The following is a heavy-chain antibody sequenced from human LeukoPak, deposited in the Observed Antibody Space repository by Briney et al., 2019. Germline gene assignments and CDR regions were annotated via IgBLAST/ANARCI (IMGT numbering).Heavy chain of an antibody. CDR3: ARDRSGPFDS. D-gene: IGHD3-10*01. CDR2: INTGNGHT. J-gene: IGHJ4*02. Sequence: ASVKVSCKASGYTFTTYTIHWVRQAPGQRLEWMGWINTGNGHTKYSQEFQDRVTITRDTSTSSAYMQLRSLRSDDTAMYYCARDRSGPFDSWGQGTLVTVS. CDR1: GYTFTTYT. V-gene: IGHV1-3*04.